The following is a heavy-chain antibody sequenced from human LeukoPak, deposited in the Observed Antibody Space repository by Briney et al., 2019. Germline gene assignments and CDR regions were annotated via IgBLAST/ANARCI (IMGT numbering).Heavy chain of an antibody. D-gene: IGHD3-10*01. Sequence: GGSLRLSCAASGFTVSSNYMSWVRQAPGKGLEWVSVIYSGGSTYYADSVKGRFTISRDNSKNTLYLQMNSLRAEDTAVYYCARETGPNYFDYWGQGTLVTVSS. CDR3: ARETGPNYFDY. CDR2: IYSGGST. CDR1: GFTVSSNY. V-gene: IGHV3-66*02. J-gene: IGHJ4*02.